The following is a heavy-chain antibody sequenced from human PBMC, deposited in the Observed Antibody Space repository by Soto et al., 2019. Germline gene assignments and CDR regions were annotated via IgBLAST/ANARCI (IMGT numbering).Heavy chain of an antibody. D-gene: IGHD3-10*01. CDR3: ARDKEGWFGEISG. CDR2: ISSSSSYI. V-gene: IGHV3-21*01. Sequence: EVQLVESGGGLVKPGGSLRLSCAASGFTFSSYSMNWVRQAPGKGLEWVSSISSSSSYIYYADSVKGRFTISRDNAKNSLHLQMNSLRAEDTAVYYCARDKEGWFGEISGWGQGTLVTVSS. J-gene: IGHJ4*02. CDR1: GFTFSSYS.